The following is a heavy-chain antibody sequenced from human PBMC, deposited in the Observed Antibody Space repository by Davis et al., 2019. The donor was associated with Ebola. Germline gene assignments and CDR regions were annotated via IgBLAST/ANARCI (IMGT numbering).Heavy chain of an antibody. CDR3: ARVGCRDGVCYKGGLDH. CDR2: INTNTGNP. D-gene: IGHD2-8*01. Sequence: ASVKVSCKASGYTFTSYAMNWVRQAPGQGLEWMGWINTNTGNPTYAQGFTGRFVFSLDTSVSTAYLQISSLKSEDTAMYYCARVGCRDGVCYKGGLDHWGQGTLVTVSS. V-gene: IGHV7-4-1*02. J-gene: IGHJ4*02. CDR1: GYTFTSYA.